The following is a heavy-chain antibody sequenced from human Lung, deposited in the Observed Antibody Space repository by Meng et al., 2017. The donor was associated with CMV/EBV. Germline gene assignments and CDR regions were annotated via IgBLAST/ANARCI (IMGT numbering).Heavy chain of an antibody. CDR1: GGSIGSSNW. CDR2: IYHSGST. Sequence: VQLQGGGPGLVKPSGTLSLTCGVSGGSIGSSNWWSWVRQRPGKGLEWIGEIYHSGSTNYNPSLKSRVTISVDKSKNQFSLNLSSVTAADTAVYYCARVGQWLPIDYWGQGTLVTVSS. D-gene: IGHD6-19*01. J-gene: IGHJ4*02. CDR3: ARVGQWLPIDY. V-gene: IGHV4-4*02.